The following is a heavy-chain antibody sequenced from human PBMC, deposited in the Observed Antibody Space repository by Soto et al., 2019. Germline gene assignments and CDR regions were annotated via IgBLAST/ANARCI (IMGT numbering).Heavy chain of an antibody. CDR2: ISYDGSNK. CDR1: GFTFSSYG. D-gene: IGHD4-17*01. Sequence: GGSLRLSCAASGFTFSSYGMHWVRQAPGKGLEWVAVISYDGSNKYYADSVKGRFTISRDNSKNTLYLQMNSLRAEDTAVYYCAKALMTTVTTFDYWGQGTLVTVSS. V-gene: IGHV3-30*18. J-gene: IGHJ4*02. CDR3: AKALMTTVTTFDY.